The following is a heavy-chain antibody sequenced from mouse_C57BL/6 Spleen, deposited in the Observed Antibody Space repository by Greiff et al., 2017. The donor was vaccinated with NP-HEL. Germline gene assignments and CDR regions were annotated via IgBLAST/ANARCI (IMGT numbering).Heavy chain of an antibody. CDR2: IWGVGST. J-gene: IGHJ3*01. CDR3: ATYDYDTWFAY. V-gene: IGHV2-6*01. CDR1: GFSLTSYG. D-gene: IGHD2-4*01. Sequence: VQLQQSGPGLVAPSQSLSITCTVSGFSLTSYGVDWVRQSPGKGLEWLGVIWGVGSTNYNSALKSRLSISKDNSKSQVFLKMNSLQTDDTAMYYCATYDYDTWFAYWGQGTLVTVSA.